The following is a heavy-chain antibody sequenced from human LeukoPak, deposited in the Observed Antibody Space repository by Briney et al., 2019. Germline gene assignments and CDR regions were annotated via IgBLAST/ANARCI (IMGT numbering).Heavy chain of an antibody. CDR2: IRTKADGGTT. CDR1: GFTFGDYA. V-gene: IGHV3-49*03. CDR3: TRDRPIEY. J-gene: IGHJ4*02. Sequence: GGSLRLSCTGSGFTFGDYAMAWFRQAPGKGLEWVGFIRTKADGGTTAYAASVKGRFTISRDDSKSIAYLQMNSLKTEDTAVYYCTRDRPIEYWGQGTLVTVSS.